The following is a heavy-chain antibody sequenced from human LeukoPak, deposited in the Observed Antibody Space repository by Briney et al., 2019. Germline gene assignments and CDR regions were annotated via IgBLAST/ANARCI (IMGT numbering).Heavy chain of an antibody. V-gene: IGHV3-7*01. CDR2: IKQDGSEK. CDR1: GFIFSSYW. J-gene: IGHJ6*02. CDR3: ARGRYCSGGSCYSSELPYYYYGMDV. Sequence: GGSLRLSCAASGFIFSSYWMSWVRQAPGKGLEWVANIKQDGSEKYYVDSVKGRFTISRDNAKNLLYLQMNGLRAEDTAVYYCARGRYCSGGSCYSSELPYYYYGMDVWGQGTTVTVSS. D-gene: IGHD2-15*01.